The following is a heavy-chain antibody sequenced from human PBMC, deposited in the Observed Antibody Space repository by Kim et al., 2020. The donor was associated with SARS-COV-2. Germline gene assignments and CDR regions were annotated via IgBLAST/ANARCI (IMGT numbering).Heavy chain of an antibody. CDR2: TYYRSKWYN. V-gene: IGHV6-1*01. CDR3: AREYYYDSSGYYYAFDI. Sequence: QTLSLTCAISGDSVSSNSAAWNWIRQSPSRGLEWLGRTYYRSKWYNDYAVSVKSRITINPDTSKNQFSLQLNSVTPEDTAVYYCAREYYYDSSGYYYAFDIWGQGTMVTVSS. J-gene: IGHJ3*02. CDR1: GDSVSSNSAA. D-gene: IGHD3-22*01.